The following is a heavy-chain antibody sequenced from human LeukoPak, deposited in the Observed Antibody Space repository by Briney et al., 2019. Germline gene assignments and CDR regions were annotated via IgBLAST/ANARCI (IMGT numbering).Heavy chain of an antibody. CDR2: VSNSGSGST. CDR3: AKWNGGRYHFAS. Sequence: SETLSLTCTVSGGSVSGSYWNWLRQPPGEGLEWIGYVSNSGSGSTKYNPSLESRVTMSVETSKNQFSLRLSSVTAADTAVYYCAKWNGGRYHFASWGQGTLVTVSS. CDR1: GGSVSGSY. J-gene: IGHJ4*02. D-gene: IGHD1-26*01. V-gene: IGHV4-59*02.